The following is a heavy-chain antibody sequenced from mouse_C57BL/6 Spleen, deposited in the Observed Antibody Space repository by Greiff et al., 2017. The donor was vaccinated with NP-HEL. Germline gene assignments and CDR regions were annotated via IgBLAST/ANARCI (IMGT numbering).Heavy chain of an antibody. CDR3: ARDSRGYDYNGAWFAY. Sequence: DVQLVESGPGLVKPSQSLSLTCSVTGYSITSGYYWNWIRQFPGNKLEWMGYISYDGSNNYNPSLKNRISITRDTSKNQVFLKLNSVTTEDTATYYCARDSRGYDYNGAWFAYWGQGTLVTVSA. CDR1: GYSITSGYY. CDR2: ISYDGSN. J-gene: IGHJ3*01. D-gene: IGHD2-4*01. V-gene: IGHV3-6*01.